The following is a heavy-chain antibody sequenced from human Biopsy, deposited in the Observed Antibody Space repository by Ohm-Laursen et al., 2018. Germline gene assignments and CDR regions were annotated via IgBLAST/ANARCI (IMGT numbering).Heavy chain of an antibody. V-gene: IGHV4-59*07. D-gene: IGHD3-3*01. J-gene: IGHJ5*02. CDR1: GGSIISYY. Sequence: SDTLSLTCSVSGGSIISYYWTWIRQPPGKGLEWIGSIFYGGITYYNPSLKSRVTISKDTSKNQFSLQVNSVTAADTAVYYCARTPRDSFWSGSYKRGLWFDPWGQGTLVIVSS. CDR3: ARTPRDSFWSGSYKRGLWFDP. CDR2: IFYGGIT.